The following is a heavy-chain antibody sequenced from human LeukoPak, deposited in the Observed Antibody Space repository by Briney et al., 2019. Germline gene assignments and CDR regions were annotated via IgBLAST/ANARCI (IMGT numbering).Heavy chain of an antibody. CDR3: ARDPGRGNGFDP. CDR1: GYTFTSYY. J-gene: IGHJ5*02. Sequence: GASVKVSCKASGYTFTSYYMHWVRQAPGQGLEWMGIINPSGGSTSYAQKFQGRITMTRDTSTSTVYMELSSLRSEDTAVYYCARDPGRGNGFDPWGQGTLVTVSS. CDR2: INPSGGST. V-gene: IGHV1-46*01.